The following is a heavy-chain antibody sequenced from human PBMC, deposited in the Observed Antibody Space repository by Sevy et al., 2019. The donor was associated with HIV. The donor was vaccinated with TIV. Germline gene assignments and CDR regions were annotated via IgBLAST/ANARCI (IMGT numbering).Heavy chain of an antibody. V-gene: IGHV3-7*03. J-gene: IGHJ3*02. D-gene: IGHD2-15*01. Sequence: GGSLRLSCAASGFTFSSYWMSWVRRAPGKGLEWVATMKEDGSERNYVDSVKGRFTISRDNAKNSLYLQMNSLRAEDTAVYYCAKDIVAVVGDAFDIWGQGTMVTVSS. CDR3: AKDIVAVVGDAFDI. CDR1: GFTFSSYW. CDR2: MKEDGSER.